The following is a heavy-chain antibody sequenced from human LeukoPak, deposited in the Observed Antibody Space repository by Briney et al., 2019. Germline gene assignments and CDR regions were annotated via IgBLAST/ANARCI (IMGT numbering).Heavy chain of an antibody. CDR1: GYTFTSYG. V-gene: IGHV1-18*01. CDR2: ISAYNGNA. CDR3: ATAPLGYCSGRSCPSHY. J-gene: IGHJ4*02. Sequence: ASVKVSCKASGYTFTSYGISWVRQAPGQGLEWMGWISAYNGNANYAQKLQGRVTMTTDTSTSTAYMELRSLRSDDTAVYYCATAPLGYCSGRSCPSHYWGQGTLVTVSS. D-gene: IGHD2-15*01.